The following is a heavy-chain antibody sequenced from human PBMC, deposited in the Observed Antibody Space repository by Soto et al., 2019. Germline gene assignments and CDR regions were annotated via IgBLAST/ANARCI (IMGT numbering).Heavy chain of an antibody. Sequence: SETLSLTCAVSGYSISSGYYWGFIRQPPGKGLEWIGSIYHSGSTYYNPSLKSRVTISVDTSKNQFSLKLSSVTAADTAVYYCARLPSGSYNSFDYWGQGTLVTVSS. CDR3: ARLPSGSYNSFDY. V-gene: IGHV4-38-2*01. J-gene: IGHJ4*02. D-gene: IGHD1-26*01. CDR2: IYHSGST. CDR1: GYSISSGYY.